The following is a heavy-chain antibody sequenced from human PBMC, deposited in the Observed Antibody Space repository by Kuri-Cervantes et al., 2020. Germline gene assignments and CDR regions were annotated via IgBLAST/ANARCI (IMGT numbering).Heavy chain of an antibody. V-gene: IGHV4-34*01. D-gene: IGHD3-22*01. CDR3: ASGLLVWTLPSPRMHRSTYYYNY. CDR1: GGSFSGYY. Sequence: SQTLSLTCAVYGGSFSGYYWSWIRQPPGKGLEWIGGIKHSGSTNDNPSLKSRVTISVDTSKNQFSLKLSSVTAADTAVYYCASGLLVWTLPSPRMHRSTYYYNYWGHGTLVTVSS. CDR2: IKHSGST. J-gene: IGHJ4*01.